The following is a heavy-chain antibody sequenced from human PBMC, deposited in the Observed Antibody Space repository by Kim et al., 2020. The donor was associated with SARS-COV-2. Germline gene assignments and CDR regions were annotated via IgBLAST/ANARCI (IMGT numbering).Heavy chain of an antibody. D-gene: IGHD6-13*01. Sequence: ASVKVSCKASGYTFTSYAMNWVRQAPGQGLEWMGWINTNTGNPTYAQGFTGRFVFSLDTSVSTAYLQISSLKAEDTAVYYCAFNSGLGSSWYGTDWFDPWGQGTLVTVSS. CDR1: GYTFTSYA. J-gene: IGHJ5*02. CDR2: INTNTGNP. V-gene: IGHV7-4-1*02. CDR3: AFNSGLGSSWYGTDWFDP.